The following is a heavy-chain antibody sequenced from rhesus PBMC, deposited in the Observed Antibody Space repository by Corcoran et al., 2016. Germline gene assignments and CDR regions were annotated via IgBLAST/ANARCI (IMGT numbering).Heavy chain of an antibody. Sequence: QVQLQESGPGLVKPSETLSLPCAVSGYSISSGYYWRWIRPPPGKGLGWIGYITYSGHTSYTPSRKSRVTNSRDTSKNQFSLKLSSVTAADTAVYYCARHKRNSLDVWGRGVLVTVSS. J-gene: IGHJ5-2*02. CDR2: ITYSGHT. V-gene: IGHV4-122*02. CDR1: GYSISSGYY. D-gene: IGHD1-14*01. CDR3: ARHKRNSLDV.